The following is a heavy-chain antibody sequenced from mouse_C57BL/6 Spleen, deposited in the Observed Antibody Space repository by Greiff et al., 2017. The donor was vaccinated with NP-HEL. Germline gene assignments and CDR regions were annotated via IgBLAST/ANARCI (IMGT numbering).Heavy chain of an antibody. CDR3: ARYYDYDVGAMDY. Sequence: EVQGVESGGGLVKPGGSLKLSCAASGFTFSSYAMSWVRQTPEKRLEWVATISDGGSYTYYPDNVKGRFTISRDNAKNNLYLQMSHLKSEDTAMYYCARYYDYDVGAMDYWGQGTSVTVSS. V-gene: IGHV5-4*01. CDR1: GFTFSSYA. D-gene: IGHD2-4*01. CDR2: ISDGGSYT. J-gene: IGHJ4*01.